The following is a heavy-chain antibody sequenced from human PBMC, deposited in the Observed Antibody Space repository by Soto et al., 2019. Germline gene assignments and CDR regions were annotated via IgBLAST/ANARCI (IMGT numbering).Heavy chain of an antibody. J-gene: IGHJ6*02. D-gene: IGHD3-10*01. V-gene: IGHV4-34*01. CDR2: INHSGST. Sequence: QVQLQQWGAGLLKPSETLSLTCAVYGGSFSGYYWSWIRQPPGKGLEWIGEINHSGSTTYNPSLKSRVTISVDTSKNQCSLKLSSVTAADTAVYYCARGQITNGSGSSTDYYYYYGMDVWGQGTTVTVSS. CDR1: GGSFSGYY. CDR3: ARGQITNGSGSSTDYYYYYGMDV.